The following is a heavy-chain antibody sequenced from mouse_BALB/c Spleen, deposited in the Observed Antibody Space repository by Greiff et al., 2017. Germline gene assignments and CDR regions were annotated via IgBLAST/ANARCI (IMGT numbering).Heavy chain of an antibody. D-gene: IGHD1-2*01. V-gene: IGHV1-9*01. Sequence: QVQLQQPGAELVRPGASVKISCKATGYTFSSYWIEWVKQRPGHGLEWIGEILPGSGSTNYNEKFKGKATFTADTSSNTAYMQLSSLTSEDSAVYYCARRLLRLPYWYFDVWGAGTTVTVSS. J-gene: IGHJ1*01. CDR1: GYTFSSYW. CDR2: ILPGSGST. CDR3: ARRLLRLPYWYFDV.